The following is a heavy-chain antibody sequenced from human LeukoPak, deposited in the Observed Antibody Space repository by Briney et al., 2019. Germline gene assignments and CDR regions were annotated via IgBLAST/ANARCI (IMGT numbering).Heavy chain of an antibody. D-gene: IGHD2-2*01. J-gene: IGHJ4*02. CDR2: ISSSGTYI. V-gene: IGHV3-21*01. CDR3: TRGGGSCSPSSCFNNYFDY. Sequence: GGSLRLSCAASGFSFGSYRMNWVRQAPGKGLEWVSSISSSGTYIYYADSVKDRSTISRDNAKNSLFLQMSSLRAEDTAVYYCTRGGGSCSPSSCFNNYFDYWGQGTLVTVSS. CDR1: GFSFGSYR.